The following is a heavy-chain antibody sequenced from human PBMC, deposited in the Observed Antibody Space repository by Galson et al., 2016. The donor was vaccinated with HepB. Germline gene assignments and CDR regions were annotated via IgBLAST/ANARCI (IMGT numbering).Heavy chain of an antibody. CDR1: GFTFSNYW. J-gene: IGHJ4*02. D-gene: IGHD3-3*01. CDR2: IKHDGNEK. Sequence: SLRLSCAASGFTFSNYWMSWVRQAPGKGLEWVANIKHDGNEKYYEDSVKGRFTISRDNAQNLLFLQMNSLRAEDTAVYFCAREDRFWSDWHNYSFDFWGQGTLATVSS. V-gene: IGHV3-7*01. CDR3: AREDRFWSDWHNYSFDF.